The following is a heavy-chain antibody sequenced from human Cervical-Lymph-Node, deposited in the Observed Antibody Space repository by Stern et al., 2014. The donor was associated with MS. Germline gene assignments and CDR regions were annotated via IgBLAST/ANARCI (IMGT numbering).Heavy chain of an antibody. CDR1: GYTFTSNG. CDR3: ARDSNIHFDILTAYPYYFDF. D-gene: IGHD3-9*01. J-gene: IGHJ4*02. V-gene: IGHV1-18*01. Sequence: VQLVESGPEVKKPGASVKVSCKTYGYTFTSNGITWVRQPPGQGLEWMGWISGYHGVTNYSHKLQGRVTMTRDTSTKTVYMELENLRSDDTAVYYCARDSNIHFDILTAYPYYFDFWGQGTLVTVSS. CDR2: ISGYHGVT.